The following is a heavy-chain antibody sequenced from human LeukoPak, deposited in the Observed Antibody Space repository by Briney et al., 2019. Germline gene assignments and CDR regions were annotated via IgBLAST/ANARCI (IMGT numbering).Heavy chain of an antibody. D-gene: IGHD1-26*01. CDR2: IYYSGST. CDR1: GGSISSYY. Sequence: KPSETLSLTRTDSGGSISSYYWSWIRQPPGKGLEWIGYIYYSGSTNYNPSLKSRVTISVDTSKNQFSLKLSSVTAADTAVYYCARAFTKWELPNYWGQGTLVTVSS. J-gene: IGHJ4*02. CDR3: ARAFTKWELPNY. V-gene: IGHV4-59*01.